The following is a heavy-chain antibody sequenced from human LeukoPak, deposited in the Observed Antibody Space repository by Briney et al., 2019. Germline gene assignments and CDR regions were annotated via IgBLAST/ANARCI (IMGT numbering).Heavy chain of an antibody. CDR2: ISGSGGST. CDR3: GRDVSGSYSFDS. J-gene: IGHJ4*02. D-gene: IGHD1-26*01. Sequence: GGSLRLSCAASGFTFNNYAMSWVRQAPGKGPEWLSAISGSGGSTTDVDSVTGRVTISRDNSKNTVYLQMNSLRAEDTALYYCGRDVSGSYSFDSLGQGTLVTVSS. V-gene: IGHV3-23*01. CDR1: GFTFNNYA.